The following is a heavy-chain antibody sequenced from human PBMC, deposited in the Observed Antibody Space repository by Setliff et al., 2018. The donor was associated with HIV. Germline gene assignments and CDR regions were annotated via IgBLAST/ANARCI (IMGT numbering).Heavy chain of an antibody. CDR1: GGTFSSYA. CDR3: ASPTTVTGDAFDI. CDR2: IIPIFGTA. Sequence: SVKVSCKASGGTFSSYAISWVRQAPGQGLEWMGGIIPIFGTANYAQKFQGRVTITADESTSTAYMVLSSLRSEDTAVYYCASPTTVTGDAFDIWGQGTMVTVSS. D-gene: IGHD4-17*01. J-gene: IGHJ3*02. V-gene: IGHV1-69*13.